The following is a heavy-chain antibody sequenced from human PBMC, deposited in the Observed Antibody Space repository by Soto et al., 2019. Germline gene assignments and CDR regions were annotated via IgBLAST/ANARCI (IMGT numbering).Heavy chain of an antibody. D-gene: IGHD6-13*01. CDR1: GFSLSTSGVG. CDR2: IYWDDDK. CDR3: AHTMSRRRAYYYMDV. Sequence: SGPTLVNPTQTLTLTCTFSGFSLSTSGVGVGWIRQPPGKALEWLALIYWDDDKRYSPSLKSRLTITKDTSKNQEVLTMTNVDPVDTATYYCAHTMSRRRAYYYMDVWGKGTTVTVSS. J-gene: IGHJ6*03. V-gene: IGHV2-5*02.